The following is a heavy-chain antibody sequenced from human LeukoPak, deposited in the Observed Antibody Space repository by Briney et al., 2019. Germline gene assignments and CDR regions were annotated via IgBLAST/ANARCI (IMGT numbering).Heavy chain of an antibody. D-gene: IGHD3-22*01. CDR3: AREAPDYYDSSGSTLRAFDI. CDR1: GYTFTSYD. V-gene: IGHV1-8*01. CDR2: MNPNSGNT. Sequence: ASVKVSCKAPGYTFTSYDINWVRQATGQGLEWMGWMNPNSGNTGYAQKFQGRVTMTRNTSISTAYMELSSLRSEDTAVYYCAREAPDYYDSSGSTLRAFDIWGQGTMVTVSS. J-gene: IGHJ3*02.